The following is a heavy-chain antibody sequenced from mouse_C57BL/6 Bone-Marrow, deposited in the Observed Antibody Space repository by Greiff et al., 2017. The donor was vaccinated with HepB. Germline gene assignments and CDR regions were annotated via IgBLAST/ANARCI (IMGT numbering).Heavy chain of an antibody. D-gene: IGHD1-2*01. Sequence: EVQLVESGAELVRPGASVKLSCTASGFNIKDDYMHWVKQRPEQGLEWIGWIDPENGDTEYASKFQGKATITADTSSNTAYLQLSSLTSEDTAVYYCTTDYYGRGWYFDVWGTGTTVTVSS. CDR1: GFNIKDDY. J-gene: IGHJ1*03. CDR2: IDPENGDT. CDR3: TTDYYGRGWYFDV. V-gene: IGHV14-4*01.